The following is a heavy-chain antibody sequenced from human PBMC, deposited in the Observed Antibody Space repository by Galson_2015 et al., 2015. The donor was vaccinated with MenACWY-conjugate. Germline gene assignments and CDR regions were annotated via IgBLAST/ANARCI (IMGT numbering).Heavy chain of an antibody. D-gene: IGHD1-14*01. CDR1: GFTFSSYG. V-gene: IGHV3-30*02. CDR3: AKVSLDEPASHYYFDY. CDR2: IRYDGSNK. J-gene: IGHJ4*02. Sequence: SLRLSCAASGFTFSSYGMHWVRQAPGKGLEWVAFIRYDGSNKYYADSVKGRFTISRDNSKNTLYLQMNSLRAEDTAVYYCAKVSLDEPASHYYFDYWGQGTLVTVSS.